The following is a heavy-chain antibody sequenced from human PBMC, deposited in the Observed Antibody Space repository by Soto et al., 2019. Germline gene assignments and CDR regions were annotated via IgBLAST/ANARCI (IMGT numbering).Heavy chain of an antibody. CDR3: ARVRYYYGSGPMDV. J-gene: IGHJ6*02. CDR1: GYTFTKYG. V-gene: IGHV1-18*01. Sequence: ASVKVSCKASGYTFTKYGISWVRQAPGQGLEWMGWISAYNGNTNYAQKIQGRVTMTTDTSTSTAYMELRSLRSDDTAVYYCARVRYYYGSGPMDVWGQGTTVTVS. D-gene: IGHD3-10*01. CDR2: ISAYNGNT.